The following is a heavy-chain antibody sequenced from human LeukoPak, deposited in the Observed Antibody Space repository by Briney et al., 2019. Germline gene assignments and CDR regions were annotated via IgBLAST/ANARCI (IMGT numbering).Heavy chain of an antibody. V-gene: IGHV4-38-2*02. CDR3: ARPAGARGYQLLYDSYPGHTDYSDWYFDL. CDR1: GYSITSGYY. CDR2: SYHTGST. J-gene: IGHJ2*01. D-gene: IGHD2-2*02. Sequence: SETLSLTCTVSGYSITSGYYWGWTRQTPGKGLEWIGSSYHTGSTLYNPSLKSRVTISVDPSKNQFSLKLSSVTAADTAVYYCARPAGARGYQLLYDSYPGHTDYSDWYFDLWGRGTLVTVSS.